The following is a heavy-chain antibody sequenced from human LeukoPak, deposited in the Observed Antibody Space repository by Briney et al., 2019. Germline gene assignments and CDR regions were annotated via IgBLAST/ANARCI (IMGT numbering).Heavy chain of an antibody. Sequence: GGSLRLSCGASGFTFNNYAMSGVRQAPGKGLEWVSTISGSGGSSYYADSVKGRFTISRDNSKNTLYLQMTSLRAEDTAIYSCAKSIVSGSYRGLDYWGQGTLVIVSS. CDR2: ISGSGGSS. J-gene: IGHJ4*02. D-gene: IGHD1-26*01. CDR1: GFTFNNYA. CDR3: AKSIVSGSYRGLDY. V-gene: IGHV3-23*01.